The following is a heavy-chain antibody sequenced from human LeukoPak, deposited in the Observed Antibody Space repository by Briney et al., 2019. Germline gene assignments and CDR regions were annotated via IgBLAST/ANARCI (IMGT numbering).Heavy chain of an antibody. V-gene: IGHV4-59*01. CDR2: IYYSGST. CDR1: GGSISSYY. Sequence: PSETLSLTCTVSGGSISSYYWSWIRQPPGKGLEWIGYIYYSGSTNYNPSLKSRVTISVDTSKNQFSLKLSSVTAADTAVYYCARVDYGDYSLPRHWGQGTLATVSS. CDR3: ARVDYGDYSLPRH. D-gene: IGHD4-17*01. J-gene: IGHJ4*02.